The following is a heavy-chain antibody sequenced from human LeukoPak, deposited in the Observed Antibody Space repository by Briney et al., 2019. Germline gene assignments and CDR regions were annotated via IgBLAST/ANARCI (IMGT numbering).Heavy chain of an antibody. CDR2: IRNDGRNK. J-gene: IGHJ4*02. V-gene: IGHV3-30*02. D-gene: IGHD4-17*01. CDR3: AKDLNYGDLLDY. CDR1: GFIFSTYG. Sequence: GGSLRLSCAASGFIFSTYGMHWVRQAPGKGLEWVAFIRNDGRNKRYADSVKGRFTISRDNSKNTLYLQMDTLRAEDTALYYCAKDLNYGDLLDYWGQGTLVTVSS.